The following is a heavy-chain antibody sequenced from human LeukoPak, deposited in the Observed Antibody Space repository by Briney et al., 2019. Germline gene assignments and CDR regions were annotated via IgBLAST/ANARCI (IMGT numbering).Heavy chain of an antibody. D-gene: IGHD3-10*01. CDR3: ARSVEDLHPLDY. CDR2: INPSGGST. Sequence: ASVKVSCKASGFTFTSYYMHWVRQAPGQGLEWMGIINPSGGSTSYPQKFQGRVTMTRDTSTSTVYMELSSLRSEDTAVYYCARSVEDLHPLDYWGQGTLVTVSS. CDR1: GFTFTSYY. V-gene: IGHV1-46*01. J-gene: IGHJ4*02.